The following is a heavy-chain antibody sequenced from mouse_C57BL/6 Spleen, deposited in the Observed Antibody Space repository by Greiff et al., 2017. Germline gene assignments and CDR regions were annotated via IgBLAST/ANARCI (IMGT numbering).Heavy chain of an antibody. J-gene: IGHJ2*01. CDR3: TGAPTYYVDY. V-gene: IGHV6-3*01. CDR1: GFTFRNYW. CDR2: IRLKSDNYAA. Sequence: EVKLLESGGGLVQPGGSMKLSCVASGFTFRNYWMNWVRQSPEKGLEWVAQIRLKSDNYAAHYAESVKGRFTISRDDSKSSVYLQMNNLRAEDTGIYYCTGAPTYYVDYGGQGTTLTGSS.